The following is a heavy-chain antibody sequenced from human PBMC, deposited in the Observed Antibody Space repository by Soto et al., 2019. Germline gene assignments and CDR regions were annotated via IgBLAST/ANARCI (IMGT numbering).Heavy chain of an antibody. CDR1: GFTFRSHA. D-gene: IGHD2-2*01. V-gene: IGHV3-23*01. J-gene: IGHJ5*02. Sequence: GGSLRLSCEASGFTFRSHAMSWVRQAPWKVLEWVSAISGSGGSTYYADSVKGRFTISRDNSKNTLYLQMNSLRAEDTAVYYCAKHIVVVPAAHPPWFDPWGQGTLVTDSS. CDR3: AKHIVVVPAAHPPWFDP. CDR2: ISGSGGST.